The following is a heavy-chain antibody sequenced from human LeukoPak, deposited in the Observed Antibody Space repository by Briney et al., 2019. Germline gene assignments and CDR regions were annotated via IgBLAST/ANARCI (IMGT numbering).Heavy chain of an antibody. CDR2: INDSGGGT. CDR1: GFIFSNYA. D-gene: IGHD2-15*01. V-gene: IGHV3-23*01. Sequence: GGSLRLSCAASGFIFSNYAMSWVRQAPGKGLEWVSGINDSGGGTYYADSVKGRFTISRDNSKNTLYLQMNSLRAEDTAVYYCAKDRYCSGGSCYFDYWGQGSLVTVSS. J-gene: IGHJ4*02. CDR3: AKDRYCSGGSCYFDY.